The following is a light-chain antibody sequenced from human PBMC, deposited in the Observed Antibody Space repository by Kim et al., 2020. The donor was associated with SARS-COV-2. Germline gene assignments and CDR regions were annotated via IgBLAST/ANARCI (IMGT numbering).Light chain of an antibody. CDR3: QQYSRWPLT. J-gene: IGKJ4*01. Sequence: EIVMTRSPATLSVSPGERATLSCRASQSVSSNLAWYQQKPGQAPRLLIYGASTRATGIPGRFSGSGSGTEFTLTISSLQSEDFAVYYCQQYSRWPLTLGGGTNVDIK. V-gene: IGKV3-15*01. CDR2: GAS. CDR1: QSVSSN.